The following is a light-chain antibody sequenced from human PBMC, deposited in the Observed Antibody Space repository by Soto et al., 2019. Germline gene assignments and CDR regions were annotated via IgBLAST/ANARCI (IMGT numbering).Light chain of an antibody. Sequence: QSVLTQPPSASGTPGQRVTISCSGSSSNIGSNTVKWYQQLPGTAPKLLIYSNNQRPSGVPDRFSRSKSGTSASLAISGLQSEDEADYYCAAWDDSLNGVVFGGGTKLTVL. CDR1: SSNIGSNT. V-gene: IGLV1-44*01. CDR2: SNN. CDR3: AAWDDSLNGVV. J-gene: IGLJ2*01.